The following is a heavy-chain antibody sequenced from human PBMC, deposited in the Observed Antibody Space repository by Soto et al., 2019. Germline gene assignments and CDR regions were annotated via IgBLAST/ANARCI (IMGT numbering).Heavy chain of an antibody. V-gene: IGHV3-30-3*01. Sequence: QVQLVESGGGVVQPGRSLRLSCAASGFTFSSYAMHWVRQAPGKGLEWVAVISYDGSNKYYADSVKGRFTISRDNSKNTLYLQMNSLRAEDTAVYYCARDVWTYYYDSSGYSGDYWGQGTLVTVSS. J-gene: IGHJ4*02. CDR2: ISYDGSNK. CDR3: ARDVWTYYYDSSGYSGDY. D-gene: IGHD3-22*01. CDR1: GFTFSSYA.